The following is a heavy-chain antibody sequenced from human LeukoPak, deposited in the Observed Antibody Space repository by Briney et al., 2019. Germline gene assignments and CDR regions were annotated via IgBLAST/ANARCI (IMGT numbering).Heavy chain of an antibody. J-gene: IGHJ6*03. CDR3: AKTGFQWGEYFYYKDV. D-gene: IGHD3-10*01. V-gene: IGHV3-30*02. Sequence: PGGSLRLSCAASGFTFSSYSMNWVRQAPGKGLEWVAFIRNDGNEIYYADSVKGRFTISRDNSRDTLYFQMNSLIYEDTAVYYCAKTGFQWGEYFYYKDVRGKGTTVTVSS. CDR1: GFTFSSYS. CDR2: IRNDGNEI.